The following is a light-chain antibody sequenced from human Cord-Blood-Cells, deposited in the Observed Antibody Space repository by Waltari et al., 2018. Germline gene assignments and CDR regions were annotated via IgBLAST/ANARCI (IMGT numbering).Light chain of an antibody. J-gene: IGLJ2*01. CDR1: SSDDGGYHY. CDR2: DVS. V-gene: IGLV2-14*01. CDR3: SSYTSSSTVV. Sequence: QSALTQPASVSGSRGQSITISCTGTSSDDGGYHYVSWYQQHPGKAPKLMIYDVSTRPSGFSNRFSGSKSGNTASLTISGLQAEDEADYCCSSYTSSSTVVFGGGTKLTVL.